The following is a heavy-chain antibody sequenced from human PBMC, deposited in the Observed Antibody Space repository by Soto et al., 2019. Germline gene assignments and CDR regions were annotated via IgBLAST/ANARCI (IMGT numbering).Heavy chain of an antibody. D-gene: IGHD3-3*01. CDR3: ARTFYDFWSGYLDPAYYYYYGMDV. Sequence: ASVKVSCKASGGTFSSYAISWVRQAPGQGLEWMGGIIPIFGTASYAQRFQGRVTITADESTSTAYMELSSLRSEDTAVYYCARTFYDFWSGYLDPAYYYYYGMDVWGQGTTVTVSS. CDR2: IIPIFGTA. CDR1: GGTFSSYA. J-gene: IGHJ6*02. V-gene: IGHV1-69*13.